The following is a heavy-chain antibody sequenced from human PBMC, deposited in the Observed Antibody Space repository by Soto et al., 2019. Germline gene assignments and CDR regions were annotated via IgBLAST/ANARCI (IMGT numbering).Heavy chain of an antibody. CDR1: GFTFSTYA. CDR2: ISGGTSST. V-gene: IGHV3-23*01. CDR3: AKDRWAAAGTPTLDY. J-gene: IGHJ4*02. Sequence: EVQLLESRGGLVQPGGSLRLACAASGFTFSTYAMSWVRQAPGKGLEWVSAISGGTSSTYYGDSVKGRFTISRDNSKNTLYLQMNSLRAEDTAVYYCAKDRWAAAGTPTLDYSGQGTLVTVSS. D-gene: IGHD6-13*01.